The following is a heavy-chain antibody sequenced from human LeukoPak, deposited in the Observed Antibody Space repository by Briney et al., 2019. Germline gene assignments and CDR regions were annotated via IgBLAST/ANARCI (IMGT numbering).Heavy chain of an antibody. CDR1: GFTFDDYA. V-gene: IGHV3-9*01. D-gene: IGHD2-15*01. CDR2: ISWNSGSI. Sequence: GGSLRLSCAASGFTFDDYAMHWVRQAPGKGLEWVSGISWNSGSIVYADSVKGRFTISRDNAKNSLYLQMNSLRAEDTALYYCAKVDGIIVVVVAAAIDAFDIWGQGTMVTVSS. J-gene: IGHJ3*02. CDR3: AKVDGIIVVVVAAAIDAFDI.